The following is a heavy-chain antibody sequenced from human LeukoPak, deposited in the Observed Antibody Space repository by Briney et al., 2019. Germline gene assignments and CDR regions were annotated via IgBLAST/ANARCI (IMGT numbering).Heavy chain of an antibody. Sequence: SETLSLTCAVYGGSFSGYYWSWIRQPPGKGLEWIGEINHGGSTNYNPSLKSRVTISVDTSKNQFSLKLSSVTAADTAVYYCARARGLMVRGVSEFDYWGQGTLVTVSS. CDR1: GGSFSGYY. J-gene: IGHJ4*02. CDR3: ARARGLMVRGVSEFDY. CDR2: INHGGST. V-gene: IGHV4-34*01. D-gene: IGHD3-10*01.